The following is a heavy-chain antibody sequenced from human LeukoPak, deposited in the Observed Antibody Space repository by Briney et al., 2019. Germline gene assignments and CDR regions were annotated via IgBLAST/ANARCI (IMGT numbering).Heavy chain of an antibody. CDR2: INHSGST. CDR1: GGSFSGYY. J-gene: IGHJ6*03. Sequence: SETLSLTCAVYGGSFSGYYWSWIRQPPGKGLEWIGEINHSGSTNYNPSLKSRVTISVDTSKNQFSLKLSSVTAADTAVYYCARGDRYCSSTSCYTGYYYYYMDVRGKGTTVTVSS. V-gene: IGHV4-34*01. D-gene: IGHD2-2*02. CDR3: ARGDRYCSSTSCYTGYYYYYMDV.